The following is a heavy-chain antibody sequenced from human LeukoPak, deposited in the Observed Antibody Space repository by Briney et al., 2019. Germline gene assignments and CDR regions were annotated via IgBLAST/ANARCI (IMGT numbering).Heavy chain of an antibody. CDR3: ARGVEYSRSSDNMLLEY. J-gene: IGHJ4*02. V-gene: IGHV4-59*10. CDR2: IYSSGYT. CDR1: SGSMNKYQ. D-gene: IGHD6-6*01. Sequence: SETLSLTCSVLSGSMNKYQGNWSRQSAGKGLGWIGRIYSSGYTDYNSSRKGRITMSLATSKNQFSLKLTSVSAADTAVYRWARGVEYSRSSDNMLLEYSGQGSLVIASS.